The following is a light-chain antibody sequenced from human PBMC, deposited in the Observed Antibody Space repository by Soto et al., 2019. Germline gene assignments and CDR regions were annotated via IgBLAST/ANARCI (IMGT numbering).Light chain of an antibody. CDR3: HQYNYLHT. CDR1: QGISTY. J-gene: IGKJ2*01. Sequence: DIQMTQSPSSLSASLGDRVTISCRASQGISTYLAWYQQKQGKAPTLLISDVSRLESGVPSRFSGSGSGTEFTLNISGLQPDDFATYYCHQYNYLHTFGQGTKLEIK. CDR2: DVS. V-gene: IGKV1-5*01.